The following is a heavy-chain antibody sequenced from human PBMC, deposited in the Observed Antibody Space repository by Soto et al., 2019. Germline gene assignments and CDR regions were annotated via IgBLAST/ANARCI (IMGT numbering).Heavy chain of an antibody. CDR1: GFTFSNYA. D-gene: IGHD2-15*01. CDR3: ARSYCSGGSCYAYFDS. J-gene: IGHJ4*02. V-gene: IGHV3-23*01. CDR2: FRQTAGNR. Sequence: EVRLLESGGGLVQPGGPLRLSCAASGFTFSNYAMSWVRQAPGKGLEWVSAFRQTAGNRHYADSVKGRFTISRDNSNNTLYLQMNSLRAEDTARYYCARSYCSGGSCYAYFDSWGQGTLVAVSS.